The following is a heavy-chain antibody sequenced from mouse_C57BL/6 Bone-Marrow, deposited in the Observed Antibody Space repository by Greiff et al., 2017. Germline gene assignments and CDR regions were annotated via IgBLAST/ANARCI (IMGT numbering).Heavy chain of an antibody. V-gene: IGHV1-66*01. Sequence: QVQLKESGPELVKPGASVKISCKASGYSFTSYCIHWVKQRPGQGLEWIGWIYPGSGNTKYNEKFKGKATLTADTSSSTAYMQLSSLTSADSAVYYCARGGATPVPFAYWGQGTLVTVSA. CDR2: IYPGSGNT. J-gene: IGHJ3*01. CDR3: ARGGATPVPFAY. D-gene: IGHD3-1*01. CDR1: GYSFTSYC.